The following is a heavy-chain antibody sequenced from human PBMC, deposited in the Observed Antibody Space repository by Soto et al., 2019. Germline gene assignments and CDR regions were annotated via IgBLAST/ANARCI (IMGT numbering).Heavy chain of an antibody. D-gene: IGHD3-22*01. V-gene: IGHV1-18*01. J-gene: IGHJ5*02. CDR2: ISAYNGNT. CDR3: ARDLSQDSSGYSNWFDP. CDR1: GYTFTSYG. Sequence: ASVKVSCKASGYTFTSYGISWVRQAPGQGLEWMGWISAYNGNTNYAQKLQGRVTMTTDTSTSPAYMELRSLRSDDTAVYYCARDLSQDSSGYSNWFDPWGQGTLVTVSS.